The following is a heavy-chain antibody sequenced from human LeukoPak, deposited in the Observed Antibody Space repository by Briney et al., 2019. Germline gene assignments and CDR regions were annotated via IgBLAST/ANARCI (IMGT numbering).Heavy chain of an antibody. Sequence: ASVKVSCKASGYTFITYGITWVRQAPGQGLEWMGWISGYNGKTNYAQKFQGRVTMTTDTSTNTAYMELRSLRSDDTAVYYCARQYRFNYFDYWGQGSLVTVSS. D-gene: IGHD5-18*01. CDR1: GYTFITYG. V-gene: IGHV1-18*01. CDR3: ARQYRFNYFDY. CDR2: ISGYNGKT. J-gene: IGHJ4*02.